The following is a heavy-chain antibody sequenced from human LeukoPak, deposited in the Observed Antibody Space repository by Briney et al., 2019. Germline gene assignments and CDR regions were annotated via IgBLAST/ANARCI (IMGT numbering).Heavy chain of an antibody. CDR3: SRGYNSGWYTVDC. Sequence: QPGGSLRLSCTASGFTLSSSWMHWVRQAPGKGLVWVSHIKSDGSRTTYADSVKGRFTISRDNSKNTLYLQMNSLRPEDTALYYCSRGYNSGWYTVDCWGQGTLVAVSS. J-gene: IGHJ4*01. CDR1: GFTLSSSW. V-gene: IGHV3-74*01. D-gene: IGHD6-19*01. CDR2: IKSDGSRT.